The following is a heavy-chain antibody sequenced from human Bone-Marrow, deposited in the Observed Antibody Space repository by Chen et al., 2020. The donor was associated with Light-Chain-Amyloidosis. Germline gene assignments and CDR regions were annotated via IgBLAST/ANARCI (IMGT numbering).Heavy chain of an antibody. CDR2: IYPDDSDA. V-gene: IGHV5-51*01. J-gene: IGHJ4*02. CDR1: GYTFPNYW. D-gene: IGHD5-12*01. Sequence: VQLEQSGPEVKKPGESLKISCKGSGYTFPNYWIGWVRQMPGKGLDWMGVIYPDDSDARYSPSFEGQVTISAAKSITXXXXQWRSLKASDTAMYYCARRRDGYNFDYWGQGTLVTVSS. CDR3: ARRRDGYNFDY.